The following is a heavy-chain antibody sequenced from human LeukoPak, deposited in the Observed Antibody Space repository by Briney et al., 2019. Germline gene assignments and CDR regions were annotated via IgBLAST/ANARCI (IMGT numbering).Heavy chain of an antibody. Sequence: SETLSLTCTVSGGSISSYYWSWIRQPPGRGLEWIGYIYYSGSTNYNPSLKSRVTISVDTSKNQFSLKLSSVTAADTAMYYCARADFWSAQSTNGMDVWGQGTTVTVSS. CDR3: ARADFWSAQSTNGMDV. CDR1: GGSISSYY. J-gene: IGHJ6*02. V-gene: IGHV4-59*01. D-gene: IGHD3-3*01. CDR2: IYYSGST.